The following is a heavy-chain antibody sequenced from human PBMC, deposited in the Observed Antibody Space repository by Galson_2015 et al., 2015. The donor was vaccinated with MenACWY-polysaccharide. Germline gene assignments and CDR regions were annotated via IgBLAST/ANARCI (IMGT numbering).Heavy chain of an antibody. J-gene: IGHJ4*02. CDR1: GDSISSGYY. CDR3: TSGRLRWYPFDY. V-gene: IGHV4-38-2*02. D-gene: IGHD4-23*01. Sequence: SETLSLTCNVSGDSISSGYYWGWIRQPPGKGLEWIGSIFHSGSTYRNPSLGSRLIISIDSSKNQLSLMLTSVTAADTAVYYYTSGRLRWYPFDYWGQGTLVTVSS. CDR2: IFHSGST.